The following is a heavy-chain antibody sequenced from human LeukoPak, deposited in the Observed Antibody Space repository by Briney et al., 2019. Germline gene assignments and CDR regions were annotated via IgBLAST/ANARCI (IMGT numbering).Heavy chain of an antibody. CDR2: IYYSGST. J-gene: IGHJ6*02. CDR1: GGSISSYY. D-gene: IGHD5-18*01. Sequence: SETLSLTCTVSGGSISSYYWSWIRQPPGKALEWIGYIYYSGSTNYNPSLKSRVTISVDTSKNQFSLKLSSVTAADTAVYYCASSDDGYSYGYNGMDVWGQGTTVTVSS. CDR3: ASSDDGYSYGYNGMDV. V-gene: IGHV4-59*08.